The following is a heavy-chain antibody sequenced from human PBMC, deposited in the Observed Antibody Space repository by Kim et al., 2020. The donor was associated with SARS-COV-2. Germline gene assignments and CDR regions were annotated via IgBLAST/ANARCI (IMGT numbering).Heavy chain of an antibody. CDR3: AKGLGGYPTYFDY. Sequence: SPDSVKGRFTISRETSKNTLYLQMNSLRVEDTAVYYCAKGLGGYPTYFDYWGQGTLVTVSS. V-gene: IGHV3-30*02. D-gene: IGHD5-18*01. J-gene: IGHJ4*02.